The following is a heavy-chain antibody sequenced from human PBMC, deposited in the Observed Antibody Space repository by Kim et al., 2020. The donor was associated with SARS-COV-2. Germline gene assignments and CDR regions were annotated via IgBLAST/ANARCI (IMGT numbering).Heavy chain of an antibody. J-gene: IGHJ4*02. V-gene: IGHV4-34*01. CDR3: ARRGPPFRDYVPFDY. Sequence: SETLSLTCAVYGGSFSGYYWSWIRQPPGKGLEWIGEINHSGSTNYNPSLKSRVTISVDTSKNQFSLKLSSVTAADTAVYYCARRGPPFRDYVPFDYWGQGTLVTVSS. CDR2: INHSGST. CDR1: GGSFSGYY. D-gene: IGHD4-17*01.